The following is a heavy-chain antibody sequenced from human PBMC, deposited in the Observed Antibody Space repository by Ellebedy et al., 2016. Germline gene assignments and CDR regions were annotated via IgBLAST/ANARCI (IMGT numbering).Heavy chain of an antibody. V-gene: IGHV3-7*01. J-gene: IGHJ4*02. CDR3: AKDIGSSSWYPDY. CDR1: GFTFSSYW. D-gene: IGHD6-13*01. CDR2: IKQDGSEK. Sequence: GESLKISXAASGFTFSSYWMSWVRQAPGKGLEWVANIKQDGSEKYYVDSVKGRFTISRDNAKNSLYLQMNSLRAEDTAVYYCAKDIGSSSWYPDYWGQGTLVTVSS.